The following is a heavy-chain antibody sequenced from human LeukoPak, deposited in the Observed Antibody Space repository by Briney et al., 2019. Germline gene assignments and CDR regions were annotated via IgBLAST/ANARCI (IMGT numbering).Heavy chain of an antibody. V-gene: IGHV3-9*03. J-gene: IGHJ4*02. D-gene: IGHD1-26*01. Sequence: GGSLRLSCAASGFTFDDYAMHWVRQAPGQGLAWVSGITWNSYSMGYADSVKGRFTITRDNAKNSLFLQMNSLRADDVALYYCAKSVGATTGGFDYWGQATMVTVCS. CDR3: AKSVGATTGGFDY. CDR1: GFTFDDYA. CDR2: ITWNSYSM.